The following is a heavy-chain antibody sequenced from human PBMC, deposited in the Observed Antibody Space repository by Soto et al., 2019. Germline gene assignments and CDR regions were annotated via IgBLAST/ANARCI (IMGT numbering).Heavy chain of an antibody. CDR2: IYSGGST. J-gene: IGHJ4*02. CDR3: ARGLDSSTSM. Sequence: EVQLVESGGGLVQFGGSLRRSCAVSGVTVSSDYMHWVRQPPGKGLEWLSVIYSGGSTHYADSVKGRFTISRDNSKNTVYLQMNSLRGEDTAVYYCARGLDSSTSMWGQGTLVTVSS. V-gene: IGHV3-66*01. D-gene: IGHD6-13*01. CDR1: GVTVSSDY.